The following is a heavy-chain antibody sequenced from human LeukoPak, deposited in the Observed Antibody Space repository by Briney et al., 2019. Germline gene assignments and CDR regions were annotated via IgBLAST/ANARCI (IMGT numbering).Heavy chain of an antibody. J-gene: IGHJ6*02. Sequence: GGSLRLSCAASGFMFSTYWMTWVRQAPGKGLEWVSAISGSGGSTYYADSVKGRFTISRDNSKNTLYLQMNSLRAEDTAVYYCAKDSRITMVRGVIYYGMDVWGQGTTVTVSS. CDR2: ISGSGGST. V-gene: IGHV3-23*01. CDR1: GFMFSTYW. D-gene: IGHD3-10*01. CDR3: AKDSRITMVRGVIYYGMDV.